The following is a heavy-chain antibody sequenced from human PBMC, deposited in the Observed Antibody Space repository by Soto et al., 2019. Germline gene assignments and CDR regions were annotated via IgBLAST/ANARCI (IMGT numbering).Heavy chain of an antibody. CDR3: AKDLGPPVRSHYPFWYFDV. CDR1: GFTFSSYA. V-gene: IGHV3-23*01. D-gene: IGHD3-10*01. CDR2: ISGSGGAT. J-gene: IGHJ2*01. Sequence: EVQLLESGGGLVQPGGSLSLSCAASGFTFSSYALSWVRQTPGKGLEWVAGISGSGGATYYADSVKGRLTISRDNSNNTLYVQMISLRAEDTAVYYCAKDLGPPVRSHYPFWYFDVWGRGALVTVSS.